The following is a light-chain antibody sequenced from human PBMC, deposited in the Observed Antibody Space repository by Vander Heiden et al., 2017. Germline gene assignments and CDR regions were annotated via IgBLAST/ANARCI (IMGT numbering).Light chain of an antibody. Sequence: EIVLPHSPATLSLSPGGRATLPCRPSQTVSSYLAWYQQKPVQAPRLLSYDASNRATAIPARFSGSGSGTDFTRTISSLEPEDVAVYYCQQRSNWPPLTFGGGTKVEIK. CDR2: DAS. J-gene: IGKJ4*01. V-gene: IGKV3-11*01. CDR3: QQRSNWPPLT. CDR1: QTVSSY.